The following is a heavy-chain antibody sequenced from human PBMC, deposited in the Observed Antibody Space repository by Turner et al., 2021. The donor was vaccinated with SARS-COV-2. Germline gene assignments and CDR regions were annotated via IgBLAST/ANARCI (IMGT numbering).Heavy chain of an antibody. D-gene: IGHD1-20*01. CDR2: IIPIFGTP. Sequence: QVQLVQSGAAVKKPGSSVKVSCKASGGTFSSYAITWVRQAPGQGLEWMGGIIPIFGTPNYAQKFQGRVTITADESTSTAYMELSSLRSEDTAVYYCARPSGINGITEWFDPWGQGTLVTVSS. J-gene: IGHJ5*02. CDR3: ARPSGINGITEWFDP. V-gene: IGHV1-69*01. CDR1: GGTFSSYA.